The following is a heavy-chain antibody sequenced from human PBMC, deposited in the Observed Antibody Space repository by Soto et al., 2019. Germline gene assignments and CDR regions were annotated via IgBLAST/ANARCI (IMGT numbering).Heavy chain of an antibody. V-gene: IGHV3-21*01. CDR1: GFTFSHVS. Sequence: SLKISCEASGFTFSHVSMNWVRKVPGEGRDWVASISSGTSDTSYADSVKGRFIISRDNAENSLFLQMNTLRPEDTAMYYCARVAYWGPGTQVTVSS. CDR3: ARVAY. J-gene: IGHJ4*02. CDR2: ISSGTSDT.